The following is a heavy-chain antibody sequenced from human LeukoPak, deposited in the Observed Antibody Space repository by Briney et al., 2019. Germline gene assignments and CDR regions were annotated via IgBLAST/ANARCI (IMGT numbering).Heavy chain of an antibody. D-gene: IGHD5-18*01. CDR3: ARDDTAMVTRAFDI. J-gene: IGHJ3*02. V-gene: IGHV1-69*13. CDR2: IIPIFGTA. Sequence: SVKVSCKASGGTFISYAISWVRQAPGQGLEWMGGIIPIFGTANYAQKFQGRVTITADESTSTAYMELSSLRSEDTAVYYCARDDTAMVTRAFDIWGQGTMVTVSS. CDR1: GGTFISYA.